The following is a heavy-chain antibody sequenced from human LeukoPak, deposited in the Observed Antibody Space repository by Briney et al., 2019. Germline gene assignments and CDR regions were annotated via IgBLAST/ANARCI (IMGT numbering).Heavy chain of an antibody. D-gene: IGHD1-7*01. CDR1: GGSFSGYY. V-gene: IGHV4-34*01. CDR2: INHSGST. CDR3: ARDGITGTTGRFDY. J-gene: IGHJ4*02. Sequence: SETLSLTCAVYGGSFSGYYWSWIRQPPGKGLEWIGEINHSGSTNYNPSLKSRVTISVDTSKDQFSLKLSSVTAADTAVYYCARDGITGTTGRFDYWGQGTLVTVSS.